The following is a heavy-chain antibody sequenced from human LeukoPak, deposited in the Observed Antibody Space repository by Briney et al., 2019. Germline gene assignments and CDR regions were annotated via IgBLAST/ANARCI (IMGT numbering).Heavy chain of an antibody. V-gene: IGHV1-8*03. D-gene: IGHD6-25*01. CDR3: ARTTSFTASGYDY. J-gene: IGHJ4*02. CDR1: GYTFTNYH. CDR2: MNPNNGDS. Sequence: ASVKVSCKASGYTFTNYHINWVRPATGQGHEWMGWMNPNNGDSGYAQKFQGRVTITRDTSISTSYMELRSLRSDDTAVYFCARTTSFTASGYDYWGQGTLVTVSS.